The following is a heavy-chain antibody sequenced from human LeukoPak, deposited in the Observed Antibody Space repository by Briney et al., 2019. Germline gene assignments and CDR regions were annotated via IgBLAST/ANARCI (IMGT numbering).Heavy chain of an antibody. D-gene: IGHD3-10*01. V-gene: IGHV3-48*04. CDR2: ISSSGSTI. Sequence: GGSLRLSCAASGFTFSTYGMHWVRQAPGKGLEWVSYISSSGSTIYYADSVKGRFTISRDNAKNSLYLQMNSLRAEDTAVYYCARSPDYYGSGSYTIDYWGQGTLVTVSS. J-gene: IGHJ4*02. CDR1: GFTFSTYG. CDR3: ARSPDYYGSGSYTIDY.